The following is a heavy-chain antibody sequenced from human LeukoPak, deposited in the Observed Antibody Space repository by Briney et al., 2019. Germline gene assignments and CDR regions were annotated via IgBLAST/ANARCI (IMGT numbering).Heavy chain of an antibody. CDR2: IYYSGST. CDR3: VRGARYFDL. Sequence: SETLSLTCSVSGGSISSYYWRWIRQPPGKGLEWTGYIYYSGSTNYNPSLKSRVTISVDTSKNQFSLKLSSVTAADTAVYYCVRGARYFDLWGRGTLVTVSP. CDR1: GGSISSYY. J-gene: IGHJ2*01. V-gene: IGHV4-59*01.